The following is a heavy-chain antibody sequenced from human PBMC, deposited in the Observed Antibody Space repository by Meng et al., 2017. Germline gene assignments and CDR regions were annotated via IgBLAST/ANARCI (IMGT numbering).Heavy chain of an antibody. CDR2: INHSGST. CDR1: GGSFSGYY. D-gene: IGHD2/OR15-2a*01. Sequence: QLQQWGAGLLKRSETLPLTGAVYGGSFSGYYWSWIRQPPGKGLEWIGEINHSGSTNYNPSLKSRVTISVDTSKNQFSLKLSSVTAADTAVYYCARVGSFLRDYWGQGTLVTVFS. CDR3: ARVGSFLRDY. J-gene: IGHJ4*02. V-gene: IGHV4-34*01.